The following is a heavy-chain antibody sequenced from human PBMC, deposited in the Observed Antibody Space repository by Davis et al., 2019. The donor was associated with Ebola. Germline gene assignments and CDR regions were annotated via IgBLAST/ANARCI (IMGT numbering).Heavy chain of an antibody. V-gene: IGHV4-30-2*01. CDR1: GGSISSGGYS. CDR3: ARGPLNEIDFDYDYRFDP. J-gene: IGHJ5*02. Sequence: LRLSCAVSGGSISSGGYSWSWIRQPPGKGLEWIGYIYHSGSTYYNPSLKSRVTISVDRSKNQFSLKLSSVTAADTAVYYCARGPLNEIDFDYDYRFDPWGQGTLVTVSS. D-gene: IGHD5-12*01. CDR2: IYHSGST.